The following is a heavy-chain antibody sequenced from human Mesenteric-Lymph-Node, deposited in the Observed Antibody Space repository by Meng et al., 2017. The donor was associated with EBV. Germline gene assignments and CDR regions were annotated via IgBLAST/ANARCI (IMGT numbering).Heavy chain of an antibody. V-gene: IGHV4-61*01. Sequence: QVQRQESGTRLVKPSETLSLTFSASGGSISSCSYYGWGLRQPPGEREEWSEYVYYGRTNNNTPPNRRRTTTVVNTNKQLFSMQLSLATAEATVVYYSRIETALNGSFDPWGQGTLVTVSS. D-gene: IGHD2-15*01. CDR2: VYYGRTN. CDR1: GGSISSCSYY. J-gene: IGHJ5*02. CDR3: RIETALNGSFDP.